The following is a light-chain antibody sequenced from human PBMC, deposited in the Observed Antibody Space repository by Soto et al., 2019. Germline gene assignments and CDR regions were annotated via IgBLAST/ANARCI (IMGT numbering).Light chain of an antibody. CDR1: QSVSSNF. CDR3: QQYSTSSPRYT. Sequence: EIVLTQSPGTLSLSPGERATLFCRASQSVSSNFLAWYQQKPGQAPRLLIYNASRRAAGIPDRFSGSGSGTDFTLTISSLEAEDFAVYYCQQYSTSSPRYTFGQGTKLEIK. V-gene: IGKV3-20*01. CDR2: NAS. J-gene: IGKJ2*01.